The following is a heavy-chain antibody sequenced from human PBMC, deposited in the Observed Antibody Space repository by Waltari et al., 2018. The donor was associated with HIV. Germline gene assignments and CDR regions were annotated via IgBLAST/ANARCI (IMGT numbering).Heavy chain of an antibody. CDR3: ARETSGPTWRLFDS. V-gene: IGHV4-4*07. CDR1: GGYIHNYY. J-gene: IGHJ4*02. D-gene: IGHD1-26*01. Sequence: QVQLQESGPGLVKPSETLSLTCIVSGGYIHNYYWNWIRQPAGKGLEWLGRINASGGTNYNPSLKSRVTMSVDTSKNQFSLKLTSVTAADTAVYFCARETSGPTWRLFDSWGQGTLVTVSS. CDR2: INASGGT.